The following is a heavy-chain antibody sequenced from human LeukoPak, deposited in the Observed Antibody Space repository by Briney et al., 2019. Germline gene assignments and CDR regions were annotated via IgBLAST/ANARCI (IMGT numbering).Heavy chain of an antibody. CDR2: INTNTGNP. Sequence: ASVKVSCKASGYTFTGYYMHWVRQAPGQGLEWMGWINTNTGNPTYAQGFTGRFVFSLDTSVSTAYLQISSLKAEDTAVYYCAGMVRGDTDYYMDVWGKGTTVTVSS. CDR3: AGMVRGDTDYYMDV. CDR1: GYTFTGYY. V-gene: IGHV7-4-1*02. J-gene: IGHJ6*03. D-gene: IGHD3-10*01.